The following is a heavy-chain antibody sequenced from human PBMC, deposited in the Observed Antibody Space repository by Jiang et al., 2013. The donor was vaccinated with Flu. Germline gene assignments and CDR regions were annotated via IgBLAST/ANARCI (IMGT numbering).Heavy chain of an antibody. CDR2: INHSGST. J-gene: IGHJ4*02. CDR1: GGSFSGYY. Sequence: TCAVYGGSFSGYYWSWIRQPPGKGLEWIGEINHSGSTNYNPSLKSRVTISVDTSKNQFSLKLSSVTAADTAVYYCARGRYRYSGYPFDYWGQGTLVTVSS. CDR3: ARGRYRYSGYPFDY. D-gene: IGHD5-12*01. V-gene: IGHV4-34*01.